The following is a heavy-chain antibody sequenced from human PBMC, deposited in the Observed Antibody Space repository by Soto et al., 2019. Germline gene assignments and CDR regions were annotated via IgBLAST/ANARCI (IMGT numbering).Heavy chain of an antibody. Sequence: SETLSLTCAVSGGSISSSNWWSWVRQPPGKGLEWIGEIYHSGSTNYNPSLKSRVTISVDKSKNQFSLKLSSVTAADTAVYYCARDVVVPAAMTRGCMDVWGQGTTVTVSS. CDR1: GGSISSSNW. D-gene: IGHD2-2*01. J-gene: IGHJ6*02. CDR3: ARDVVVPAAMTRGCMDV. CDR2: IYHSGST. V-gene: IGHV4-4*02.